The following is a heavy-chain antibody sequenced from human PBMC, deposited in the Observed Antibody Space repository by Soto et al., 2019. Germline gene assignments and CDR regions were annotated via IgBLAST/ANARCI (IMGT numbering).Heavy chain of an antibody. CDR3: ARGGPHYGSGSYYPRSPTNFYYYMDV. Sequence: SETLSLTCAVYGGSFSGYYWSWIRQPPGKGLEWIGEINHSGSTNYNPSLKSRVTISVDTSKNQFSLKLSSVTAADTAVYYCARGGPHYGSGSYYPRSPTNFYYYMDVWGKGTTVTVSS. CDR1: GGSFSGYY. V-gene: IGHV4-34*01. J-gene: IGHJ6*03. D-gene: IGHD3-10*01. CDR2: INHSGST.